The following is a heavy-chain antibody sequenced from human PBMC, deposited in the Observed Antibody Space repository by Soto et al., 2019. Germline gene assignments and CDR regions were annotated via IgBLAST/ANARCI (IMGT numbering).Heavy chain of an antibody. CDR1: GASINNFAYY. D-gene: IGHD3-10*01. CDR3: ARRERYYGSPGWFDP. CDR2: VYYNENT. V-gene: IGHV4-39*01. Sequence: SETLSLTXSVSGASINNFAYYWGWIRQPPGKGLEWIGTVYYNENTYYNPSLKSRVAISVDTAKNQFSLNLRSVTAADTAIYFCARRERYYGSPGWFDPWGQGTLVTVSS. J-gene: IGHJ5*01.